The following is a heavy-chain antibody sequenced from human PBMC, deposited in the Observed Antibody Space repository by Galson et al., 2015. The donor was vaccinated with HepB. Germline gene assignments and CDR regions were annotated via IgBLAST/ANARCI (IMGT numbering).Heavy chain of an antibody. D-gene: IGHD5-12*01. Sequence: QSGAEVKKPGESLRISCKGSGYSFTSYWISWVRQMPGKGPEWMGRIDPSDSYANYSPSFQGHVTISADKSISTAYLQWSSLKAPDTAMYYCARQGEGLVATAFDYWGQGTLVTVSS. CDR1: GYSFTSYW. V-gene: IGHV5-10-1*01. CDR2: IDPSDSYA. J-gene: IGHJ4*02. CDR3: ARQGEGLVATAFDY.